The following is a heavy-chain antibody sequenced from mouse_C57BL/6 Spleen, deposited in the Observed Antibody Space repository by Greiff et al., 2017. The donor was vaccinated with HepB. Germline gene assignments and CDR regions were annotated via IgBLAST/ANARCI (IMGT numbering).Heavy chain of an antibody. CDR1: GYAFSSYW. V-gene: IGHV1-80*01. J-gene: IGHJ3*01. CDR2: IYPGDGDT. D-gene: IGHD2-2*01. CDR3: ARREVYYGYDGAWFAY. Sequence: VQLQQSGAELVKPGASVKISCKASGYAFSSYWMNWVKQRPGKGLEWIGQIYPGDGDTNYNGKFKGKATLTADKSSSTAYMQLRSLTSEDSAVYFCARREVYYGYDGAWFAYWGQGTLVTVSA.